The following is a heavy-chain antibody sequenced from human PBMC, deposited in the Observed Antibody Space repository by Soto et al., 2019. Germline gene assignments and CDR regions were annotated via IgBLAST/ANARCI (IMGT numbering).Heavy chain of an antibody. D-gene: IGHD4-17*01. CDR1: GFTFSSYW. CDR2: IKGDGSRT. CDR3: ARGLPGYCGMDV. Sequence: EVQLVESGGGLVQPGGSLRLSCAASGFTFSSYWIHWVRQAPGKGLVWVSRIKGDGSRTEYADSVKGRFTVSRDNAKNMVYLQMNSLGDEDTAVYYGARGLPGYCGMDVWGQGTTVTVSS. V-gene: IGHV3-74*01. J-gene: IGHJ6*02.